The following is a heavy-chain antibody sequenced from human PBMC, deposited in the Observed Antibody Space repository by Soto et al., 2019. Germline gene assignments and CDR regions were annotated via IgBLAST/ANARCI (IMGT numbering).Heavy chain of an antibody. D-gene: IGHD2-2*01. Sequence: ASVKVSCKASGYTFTNYAVHWVRQAPGQRLEWMGWINAGNGNTKYSQKFQGRVTITRDTSASTAYMELSSLRSEDTAVYYCARVGGCSSTSCYATRYYYYGMDVWGQGTTVTVSS. CDR3: ARVGGCSSTSCYATRYYYYGMDV. J-gene: IGHJ6*02. V-gene: IGHV1-3*01. CDR2: INAGNGNT. CDR1: GYTFTNYA.